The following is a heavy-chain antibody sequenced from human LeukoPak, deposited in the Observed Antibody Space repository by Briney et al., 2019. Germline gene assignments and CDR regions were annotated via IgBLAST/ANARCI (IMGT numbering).Heavy chain of an antibody. CDR3: ARVQDFETRGYYLGY. Sequence: PSETLSLTSAVYGGSFSDYYWNWIRQPPGKGLEWIGEINHSGSTNYNPSLKSRVTMSVDTFKNQFSLTLSSVTAADTAVYYCARVQDFETRGYYLGYWGHGTLVTVSS. CDR2: INHSGST. D-gene: IGHD3-22*01. J-gene: IGHJ4*01. V-gene: IGHV4-34*01. CDR1: GGSFSDYY.